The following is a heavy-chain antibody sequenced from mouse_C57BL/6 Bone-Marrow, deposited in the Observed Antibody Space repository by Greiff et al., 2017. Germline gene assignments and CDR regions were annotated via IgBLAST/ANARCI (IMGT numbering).Heavy chain of an antibody. D-gene: IGHD1-1*01. CDR3: GLLLRYRGFAY. CDR2: IRSKSSNYAT. CDR1: GFTFNTYA. V-gene: IGHV10-3*01. Sequence: EVQVVESGGGLVQPKGSLKLSCAASGFTFNTYAMHWVRQAPGKGLEWVARIRSKSSNYATYYADSVKDRFTISRDDSQSMLYLQMNNLKTEDTAMYYCGLLLRYRGFAYWGQGTLVTVSA. J-gene: IGHJ3*01.